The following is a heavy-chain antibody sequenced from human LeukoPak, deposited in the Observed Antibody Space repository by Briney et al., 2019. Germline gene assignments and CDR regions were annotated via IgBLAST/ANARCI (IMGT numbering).Heavy chain of an antibody. V-gene: IGHV3-64D*06. CDR1: GFTFSRNG. CDR3: VKDLSGSYAFDY. D-gene: IGHD3-10*01. Sequence: GGSLRLSCSASGFTFSRNGTHWVRQAPGKGLEYVSGISDNGRSTYYVDSVKGRFTISRDNSKNTLYLQMSSLRAEDTAVFYCVKDLSGSYAFDYWGQGTLVTVSS. CDR2: ISDNGRST. J-gene: IGHJ4*02.